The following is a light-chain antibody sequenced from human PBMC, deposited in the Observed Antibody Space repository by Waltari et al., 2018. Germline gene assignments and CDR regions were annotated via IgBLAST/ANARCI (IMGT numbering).Light chain of an antibody. CDR1: QSSSIY. V-gene: IGKV1-39*01. CDR3: QRTYSTPYT. J-gene: IGKJ2*01. Sequence: DIQMTQSPSSLSASVEDRVTITCRASQSSSIYLSWYQQKPGKAPKLLIYAASNLQSGVPSRFSGSRSGTDFTLTINSLQPEDSATYYCQRTYSTPYTFGQGTKLEIK. CDR2: AAS.